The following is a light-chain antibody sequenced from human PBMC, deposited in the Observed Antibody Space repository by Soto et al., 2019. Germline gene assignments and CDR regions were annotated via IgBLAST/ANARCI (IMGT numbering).Light chain of an antibody. Sequence: QSALTQPASVSGSPGQSITISRTGTSSDVGGYNYVSWYQQHPGKAPKLLIYEVSNRPSGGSNRFSGAKSGNTASLTISGLQAENEADSYCSSYTSSSTRVFGGGTKLTVL. CDR2: EVS. CDR3: SSYTSSSTRV. V-gene: IGLV2-14*01. CDR1: SSDVGGYNY. J-gene: IGLJ3*02.